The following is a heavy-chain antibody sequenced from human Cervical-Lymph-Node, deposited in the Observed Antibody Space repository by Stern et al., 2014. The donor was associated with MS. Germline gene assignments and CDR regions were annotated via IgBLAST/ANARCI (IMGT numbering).Heavy chain of an antibody. CDR2: ISYSGNT. D-gene: IGHD7-27*01. V-gene: IGHV4-31*03. CDR1: GDSINSGGYY. Sequence: QVQLVESGPGLVKPSQTLSLTCTVSGDSINSGGYYWSWIRQHPGKGLEWIGYISYSGNTYYNPSLKSRVTISGDTSKNQFSLKLSSVTAADTAVYHCARTTGDLAGHWYFDLWGRGALVTLSS. CDR3: ARTTGDLAGHWYFDL. J-gene: IGHJ2*01.